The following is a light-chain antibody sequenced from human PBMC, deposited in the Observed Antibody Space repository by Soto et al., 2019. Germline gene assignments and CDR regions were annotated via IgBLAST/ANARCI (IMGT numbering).Light chain of an antibody. CDR1: SSDVGCYNY. J-gene: IGLJ1*01. V-gene: IGLV2-14*01. CDR2: DVS. CDR3: SSYTSSSTLDSYV. Sequence: QSALTQPASVSGSPGQSITISCTGTSSDVGCYNYVSWYQQHPGKAPKLMIYDVSNRPSGVSNRFSGSKSGNTASLTISGLQAEDEADYYCSSYTSSSTLDSYVFGTGTKVTVL.